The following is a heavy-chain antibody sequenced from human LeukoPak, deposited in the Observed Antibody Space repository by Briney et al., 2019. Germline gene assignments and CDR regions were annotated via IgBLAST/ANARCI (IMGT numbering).Heavy chain of an antibody. CDR3: ARDMTDWWFDP. Sequence: SETLSLTCTVSGGSISSGGYYWSWIRQHPGTGLEWIGYIYYSGSTHYNPSLKSRVTISVDTSKNQFSLKLSSVTAADTAVYYCARDMTDWWFDPWGQGTLVTVSS. J-gene: IGHJ5*02. CDR2: IYYSGST. D-gene: IGHD3-9*01. CDR1: GGSISSGGYY. V-gene: IGHV4-31*03.